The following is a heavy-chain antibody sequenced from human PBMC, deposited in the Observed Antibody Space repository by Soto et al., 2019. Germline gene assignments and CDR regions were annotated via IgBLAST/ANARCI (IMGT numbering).Heavy chain of an antibody. CDR2: ISAYNGNT. D-gene: IGHD1-26*01. Sequence: QVQLVQSGAEVKKPGASVTVSCKASGYTFTSYGISWVRQAPGQGLEWMGWISAYNGNTNYAQKLQGRVTMTTDTSTSTAYMELRSLRSDDTAVYYCARDKVGATDQYYYYYYGMDVWGQGTTVTVSS. V-gene: IGHV1-18*01. J-gene: IGHJ6*02. CDR3: ARDKVGATDQYYYYYYGMDV. CDR1: GYTFTSYG.